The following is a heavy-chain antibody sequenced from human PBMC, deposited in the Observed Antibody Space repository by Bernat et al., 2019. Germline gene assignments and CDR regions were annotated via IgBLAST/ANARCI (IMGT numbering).Heavy chain of an antibody. J-gene: IGHJ6*03. Sequence: EVQLVESGGGLVQPGGSLRLSCAASGFTFSTYAMTWVRQAPGKGLEWVSALSGSGRRTFYADSVKGRFTISRDNSKNTVFLQMNSLRVEETALYYCVKGRGIVYYSHYMDVWGIGTTVTVSS. CDR1: GFTFSTYA. D-gene: IGHD3-16*02. V-gene: IGHV3-23*04. CDR2: LSGSGRRT. CDR3: VKGRGIVYYSHYMDV.